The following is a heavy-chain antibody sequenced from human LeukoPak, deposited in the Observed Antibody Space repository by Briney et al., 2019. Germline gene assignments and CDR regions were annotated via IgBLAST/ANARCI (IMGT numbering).Heavy chain of an antibody. V-gene: IGHV3-48*03. Sequence: GGSLRLSCAASGFTFSSYEMNWVRQAPGKGLEWVSYISSSGSTIYYADSVKGRFTISRDNAKNSPYLQMNSLRAEDTAVYYCARGSTSGDYWGQGTLVTVSS. CDR2: ISSSGSTI. D-gene: IGHD2-2*01. CDR1: GFTFSSYE. CDR3: ARGSTSGDY. J-gene: IGHJ4*02.